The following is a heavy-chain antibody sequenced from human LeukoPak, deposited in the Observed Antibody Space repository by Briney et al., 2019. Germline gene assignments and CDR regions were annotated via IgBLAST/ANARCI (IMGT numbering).Heavy chain of an antibody. CDR1: EYTFTAYF. V-gene: IGHV1-2*02. J-gene: IGHJ5*02. CDR3: ARGSYDTSGYYRGDWFDP. D-gene: IGHD3-22*01. Sequence: GASVKVSCKASEYTFTAYFIHWVRQAPGQGLEWVGWINPYSGGTNYAQRLQGRVTMTRDTSISTAFMELRSLRSDDTAVYYCARGSYDTSGYYRGDWFDPWGQGTLVTVSS. CDR2: INPYSGGT.